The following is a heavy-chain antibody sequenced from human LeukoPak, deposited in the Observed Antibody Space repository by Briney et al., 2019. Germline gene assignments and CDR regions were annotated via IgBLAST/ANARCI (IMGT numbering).Heavy chain of an antibody. D-gene: IGHD6-19*01. J-gene: IGHJ4*02. V-gene: IGHV3-21*04. CDR2: ISSGSTFI. Sequence: PGGSLRLSCAASGFTFSSYAMNWVRQAPGKGLEWVSTISSGSTFISYGDSVKGRFTISRDNAKNSLYLQMNSLRAEDTALYYCARVSDISVAAYFDYWGQGTLVTVSS. CDR1: GFTFSSYA. CDR3: ARVSDISVAAYFDY.